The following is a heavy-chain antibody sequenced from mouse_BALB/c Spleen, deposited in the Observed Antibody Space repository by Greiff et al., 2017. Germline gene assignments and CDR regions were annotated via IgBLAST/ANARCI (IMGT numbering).Heavy chain of an antibody. CDR3: NAVVRREFAY. Sequence: EVQLKESGAELVRPGALVKLSCKASGFNIKDYYMHWVKQRPEQGLEWIGWIDPENGDTEYAPKFQGKATMTADTSSNTAYLQLSSLTSEDTAVYYCNAVVRREFAYWGQGTLVTVSA. V-gene: IGHV14-4*02. D-gene: IGHD2-14*01. CDR1: GFNIKDYY. CDR2: IDPENGDT. J-gene: IGHJ3*01.